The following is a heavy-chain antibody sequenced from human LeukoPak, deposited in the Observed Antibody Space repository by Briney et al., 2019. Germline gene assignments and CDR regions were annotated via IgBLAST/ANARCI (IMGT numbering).Heavy chain of an antibody. CDR1: GFTFSSYA. D-gene: IGHD3-9*01. Sequence: PGGSLRLSCAASGFTFSSYAMHWVRQAPGKGLEWVAVISYDGSNKYYADSVKGRFTISRDNSKNTLYLQMNSLKAQDTAVYYGARGTLTGYDILTGYFDYWGQGTLVTVSS. J-gene: IGHJ4*02. CDR3: ARGTLTGYDILTGYFDY. CDR2: ISYDGSNK. V-gene: IGHV3-30-3*01.